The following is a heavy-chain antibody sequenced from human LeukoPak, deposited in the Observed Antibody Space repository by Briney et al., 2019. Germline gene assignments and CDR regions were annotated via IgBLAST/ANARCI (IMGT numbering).Heavy chain of an antibody. CDR2: IWYDGSNK. CDR1: GFTFNNYG. V-gene: IGHV3-33*08. J-gene: IGHJ3*02. D-gene: IGHD2-15*01. CDR3: ARVNPLLAPGAFDI. Sequence: GGSLRLSCAASGFTFNNYGMHWVRQAPGKGLEWVAVIWYDGSNKYYADSVEGRFTISRDNSKNTLYLQMNSLRAEDTAVYYCARVNPLLAPGAFDIWGQGTMVTVSS.